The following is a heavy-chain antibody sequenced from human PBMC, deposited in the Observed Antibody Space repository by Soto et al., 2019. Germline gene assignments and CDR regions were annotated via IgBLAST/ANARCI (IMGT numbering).Heavy chain of an antibody. J-gene: IGHJ4*02. V-gene: IGHV4-38-2*01. CDR3: AIACIVVAGTIVDY. Sequence: NLALTCAVSGYSLTSCYYCGWIRQPPGKGLEWIGSIYHSGDTYYNPSLKSRVTISVDTSENHFSLKLTSVTAADTAVYYCAIACIVVAGTIVDYSGQRSLVTGSS. CDR2: IYHSGDT. CDR1: GYSLTSCYY. D-gene: IGHD6-19*01.